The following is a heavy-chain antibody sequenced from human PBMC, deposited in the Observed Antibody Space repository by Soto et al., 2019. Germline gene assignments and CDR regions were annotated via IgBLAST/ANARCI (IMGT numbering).Heavy chain of an antibody. J-gene: IGHJ4*02. V-gene: IGHV2-5*02. CDR2: IYWDDDK. CDR1: GFSLSTSGVG. D-gene: IGHD4-17*01. CDR3: AHSGAMTRRHYFDY. Sequence: QITLKESGPTLVKPTQTLTLTCTFSGFSLSTSGVGVGWIRQPPGKALEWLALIYWDDDKRYSPSLKSRLTITKDTSKNLVVLTMTNMDPVDPATYYCAHSGAMTRRHYFDYWGQGTLVTVSS.